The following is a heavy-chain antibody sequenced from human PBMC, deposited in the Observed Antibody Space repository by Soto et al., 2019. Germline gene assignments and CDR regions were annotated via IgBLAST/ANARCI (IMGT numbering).Heavy chain of an antibody. V-gene: IGHV4-59*01. CDR3: AREQYNWKI. D-gene: IGHD1-20*01. CDR2: IYYNGNS. CDR1: GGSISTYY. Sequence: SETLSLTCRVSGGSISTYYWSWIRQPPGKGLEWLGYIYYNGNSYYNPSLKSRLTMSVDTSKNQFSLRLSSATAADTAVYYCAREQYNWKIWGQGTLVTVSS. J-gene: IGHJ4*02.